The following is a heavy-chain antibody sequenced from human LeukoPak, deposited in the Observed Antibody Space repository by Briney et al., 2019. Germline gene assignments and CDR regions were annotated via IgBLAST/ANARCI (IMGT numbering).Heavy chain of an antibody. V-gene: IGHV3-21*01. Sequence: PGGSLRLSCAASGFTFSSHSMNWVRQAPGKGLEWVSSISSSSSYIYYADSVKGRFTISRDNAKNSLYLQMNSLRAEDTAVYYCARESSDAFDIWGQGTMVTVSS. CDR1: GFTFSSHS. CDR2: ISSSSSYI. CDR3: ARESSDAFDI. D-gene: IGHD2-2*01. J-gene: IGHJ3*02.